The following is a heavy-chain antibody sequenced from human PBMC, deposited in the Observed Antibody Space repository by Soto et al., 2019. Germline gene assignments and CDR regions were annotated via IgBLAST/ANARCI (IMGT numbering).Heavy chain of an antibody. CDR2: IYHSGMT. D-gene: IGHD1-7*01. CDR3: ATVRCELHDALDI. V-gene: IGHV4-31*03. CDR1: GGSISTGGYY. J-gene: IGHJ3*02. Sequence: QVQLQESGPGLVKPSQTLSLTCTVSGGSISTGGYYWSWIRQHPGRGLEWIGYIYHSGMTFSNPSLQSRVAISIDTSKNKFSLKLSSVTAADTVVYYCATVRCELHDALDIWGQGTMVSVSS.